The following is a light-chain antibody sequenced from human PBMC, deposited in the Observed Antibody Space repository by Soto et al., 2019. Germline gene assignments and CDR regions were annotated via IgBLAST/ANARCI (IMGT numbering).Light chain of an antibody. CDR1: QDIYNF. CDR3: QKYDTVPLT. Sequence: DIRMTQSPPSLSASVGDKVTITCRASQDIYNFVAWYQQKPGEVPKLLIYDASTLRSGASSRFSGSGSGTIFTLAINSLQPEDVGSYFCQKYDTVPLTFGQGTKVEV. CDR2: DAS. J-gene: IGKJ1*01. V-gene: IGKV1-27*01.